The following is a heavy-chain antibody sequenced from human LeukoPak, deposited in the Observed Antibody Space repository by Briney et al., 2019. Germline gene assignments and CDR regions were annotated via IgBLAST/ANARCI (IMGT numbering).Heavy chain of an antibody. Sequence: ASVKVSCKASGYTFTSYYMHWVRQAPGQGLEWMGWISAYNGNTNYAQKLQGRVTMTTDTSTSTAYMELRSLRSDDTAVYYCAREYSSSSEDDYWGQGTLVTVSS. D-gene: IGHD6-6*01. CDR3: AREYSSSSEDDY. V-gene: IGHV1-18*04. J-gene: IGHJ4*02. CDR1: GYTFTSYY. CDR2: ISAYNGNT.